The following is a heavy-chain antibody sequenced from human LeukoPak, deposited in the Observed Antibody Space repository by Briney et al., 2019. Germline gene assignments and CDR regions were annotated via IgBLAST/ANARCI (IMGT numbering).Heavy chain of an antibody. CDR3: ARTSLPSSWFDY. V-gene: IGHV1-2*02. CDR1: GYTFTGYY. J-gene: IGHJ4*02. CDR2: INPNSGGT. Sequence: ASVKVSCKASGYTFTGYYIHWVRQAPGQGLEWMGWINPNSGGTNYAQKFQGRVTMTRDTSIRTAYMELSGLRSDDTAVYYCARTSLPSSWFDYWGQGTLVTVSS. D-gene: IGHD6-13*01.